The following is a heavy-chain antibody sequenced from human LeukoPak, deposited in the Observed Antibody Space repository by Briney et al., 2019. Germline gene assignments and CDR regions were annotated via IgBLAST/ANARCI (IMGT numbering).Heavy chain of an antibody. CDR2: IDPSDSHT. CDR1: GYSFTSYW. J-gene: IGHJ4*02. D-gene: IGHD3-9*01. Sequence: GESLKISCKGSGYSFTSYWISWVRQMPGKGLEWMGTIDPSDSHTNYSPSLQGHVTISADKSISTAYLQWSSLKASDTAIYYCARLFILNSEGLYYFDYWGQGTLVTVSS. CDR3: ARLFILNSEGLYYFDY. V-gene: IGHV5-10-1*01.